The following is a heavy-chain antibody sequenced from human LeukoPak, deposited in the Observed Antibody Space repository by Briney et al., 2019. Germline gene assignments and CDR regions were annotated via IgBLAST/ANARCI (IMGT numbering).Heavy chain of an antibody. V-gene: IGHV1-69*06. Sequence: SVKLSCKASGHTFSSYAIIWVRHAPGQGREWMGEILPIFGTTNNAQKFQGRVTITADKSTSTAYMELISLRSEDTAVYYCARHGTFDYWGQGTLVTVSS. CDR1: GHTFSSYA. CDR3: ARHGTFDY. D-gene: IGHD1-1*01. CDR2: ILPIFGTT. J-gene: IGHJ4*02.